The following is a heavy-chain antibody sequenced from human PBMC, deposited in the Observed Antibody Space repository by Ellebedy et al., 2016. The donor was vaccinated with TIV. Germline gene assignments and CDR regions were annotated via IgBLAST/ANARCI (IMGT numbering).Heavy chain of an antibody. V-gene: IGHV4-39*01. CDR2: IYYSGST. J-gene: IGHJ5*02. Sequence: SETLSLTCTVSGGSISSIDHYWGWIRQPPGKGLEWIGSIYYSGSTYYNPSLKSRVTISVDTSENQFSLKLSSVTAAATAVYYCARHQKGSSWYGCWFDPWGQGTLVTVSS. CDR3: ARHQKGSSWYGCWFDP. CDR1: GGSISSIDHY. D-gene: IGHD6-13*01.